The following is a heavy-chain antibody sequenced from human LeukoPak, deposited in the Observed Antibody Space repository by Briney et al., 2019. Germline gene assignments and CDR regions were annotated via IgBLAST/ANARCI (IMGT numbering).Heavy chain of an antibody. CDR3: AREGVGYCSGGSCPDDAFDI. CDR1: GGSFSGYY. Sequence: PSETLSLTCAVYGGSFSGYYWSWIRQPPGKGLEWIGYIYYSGSTNYNPSLKSRVTISVDTSKNQFSLKLSSVTAADTAVYYCAREGVGYCSGGSCPDDAFDIWGQGTMVTVSS. J-gene: IGHJ3*02. CDR2: IYYSGST. D-gene: IGHD2-15*01. V-gene: IGHV4-59*01.